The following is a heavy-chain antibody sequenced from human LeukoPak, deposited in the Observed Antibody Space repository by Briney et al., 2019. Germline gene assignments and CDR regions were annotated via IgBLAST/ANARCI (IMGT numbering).Heavy chain of an antibody. V-gene: IGHV4-38-2*01. CDR3: ARHRLFDSSGYYYDFDY. CDR1: GYSINSSYF. D-gene: IGHD3-22*01. Sequence: SETLSLTCAVSGYSINSSYFWGWIRQPPGKGLEYIGSMYHRGSTYHNPSLKSRVTISVDTSKNQFSLKLTSVTAADTAVYYCARHRLFDSSGYYYDFDYWGQGTQVTVSS. CDR2: MYHRGST. J-gene: IGHJ4*02.